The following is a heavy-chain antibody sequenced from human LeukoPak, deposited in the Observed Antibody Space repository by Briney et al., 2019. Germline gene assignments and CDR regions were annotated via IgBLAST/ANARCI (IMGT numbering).Heavy chain of an antibody. CDR2: TYYRSKWYN. J-gene: IGHJ6*03. CDR1: GDSVSSNSAA. CDR3: ARDHGSVMVYDGGYMDV. V-gene: IGHV6-1*01. Sequence: PSQTLSLTCAISGDSVSSNSAAWHWIRQSPSRGLEWLGRTYYRSKWYNDYAVSVKSRITINPDTSKNQFSLQLNSVTPEDTAVYYCARDHGSVMVYDGGYMDVWGKGTTVTVSS. D-gene: IGHD2-8*01.